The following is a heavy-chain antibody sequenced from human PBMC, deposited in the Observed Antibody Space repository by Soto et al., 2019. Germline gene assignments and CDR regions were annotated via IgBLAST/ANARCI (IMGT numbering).Heavy chain of an antibody. CDR2: IDPRHSYG. V-gene: IGHV5-10-1*01. D-gene: IGHD2-2*01. Sequence: GESLKISCTGFRYTFTTSWISWVLHMPGKGLEWMGSIDPRHSYGNYSPSFQVHLTIALDKSISTAYLQWGSLKASDTAMYYSARLFCSTTTCDSWFDPWGQGTLVTVSS. CDR3: ARLFCSTTTCDSWFDP. J-gene: IGHJ5*02. CDR1: RYTFTTSW.